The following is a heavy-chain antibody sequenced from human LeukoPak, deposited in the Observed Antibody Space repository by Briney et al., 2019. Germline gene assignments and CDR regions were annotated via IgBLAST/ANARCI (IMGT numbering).Heavy chain of an antibody. V-gene: IGHV3-9*01. CDR3: ARSSWIQLWPVGY. CDR2: ISWNSGSI. Sequence: PGGSLRLPCAASGFTFDDYAMHWVRQAPGKGLEWVSGISWNSGSIGYADSVKGRFTISRDNAKNSLYLQMNSLRAEDTALYYCARSSWIQLWPVGYWGQGTLVTVSS. J-gene: IGHJ4*02. CDR1: GFTFDDYA. D-gene: IGHD5-18*01.